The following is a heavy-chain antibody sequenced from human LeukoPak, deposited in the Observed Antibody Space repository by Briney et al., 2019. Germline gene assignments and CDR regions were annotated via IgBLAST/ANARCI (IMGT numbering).Heavy chain of an antibody. D-gene: IGHD3-9*01. V-gene: IGHV4-34*01. CDR2: INHSGST. Sequence: SEALSLTCAVYGGSFSGYYWSWIRQPPGKGLEWIGEINHSGSTYYNPSLKSRVTISVDTSKNQFSLKLSSVTAADTAVYYCARHRVVLRYFDWFPESPDYWGQGTLVTVSS. CDR3: ARHRVVLRYFDWFPESPDY. J-gene: IGHJ4*02. CDR1: GGSFSGYY.